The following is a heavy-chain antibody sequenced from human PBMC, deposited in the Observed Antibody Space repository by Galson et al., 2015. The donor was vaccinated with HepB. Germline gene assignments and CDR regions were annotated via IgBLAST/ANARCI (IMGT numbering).Heavy chain of an antibody. CDR3: AKTRTDKSGWCGREDY. D-gene: IGHD3-3*01. J-gene: IGHJ4*02. CDR1: GFTFTSYS. V-gene: IGHV3-23*01. Sequence: SLRLSCAASGFTFTSYSMNWVRQAPGKGLEWVSCISGSGDTTKYADSVKGRLTISRDNSKNTVFLQMDSLRDEDTAIYYCAKTRTDKSGWCGREDYWGQGTLVTVSS. CDR2: ISGSGDTT.